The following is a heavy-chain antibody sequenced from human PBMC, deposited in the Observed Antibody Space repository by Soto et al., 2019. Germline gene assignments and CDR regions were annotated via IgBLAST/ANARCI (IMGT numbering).Heavy chain of an antibody. Sequence: QVQLVESGGGVVQPGRSLRLSCAASGFSFSSCAMHWVRQAPGKGLEWVAVVSHDGSNKYYADSVKGRVTISRDNSINTVYLQMTSLRAEDTAVYYCARVSIAVAGIAYYFAYLGQGTLVTVSS. CDR2: VSHDGSNK. CDR1: GFSFSSCA. J-gene: IGHJ4*02. V-gene: IGHV3-30-3*01. CDR3: ARVSIAVAGIAYYFAY. D-gene: IGHD6-19*01.